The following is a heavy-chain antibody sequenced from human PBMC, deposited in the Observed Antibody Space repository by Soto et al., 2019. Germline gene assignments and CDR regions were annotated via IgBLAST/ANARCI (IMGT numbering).Heavy chain of an antibody. CDR1: GYTFTSYG. CDR2: ISAYNGNT. Sequence: GASVKLCCKASGYTFTSYGSRWVRQAPGQGLEWMGWISAYNGNTNYAQKLQGRVTMTTDTSTSTAYMELRSLRSDDTAVYYCARDLRYYYDSSGYYYVGPPCDYWGQGTLVTVSS. J-gene: IGHJ4*02. D-gene: IGHD3-22*01. V-gene: IGHV1-18*04. CDR3: ARDLRYYYDSSGYYYVGPPCDY.